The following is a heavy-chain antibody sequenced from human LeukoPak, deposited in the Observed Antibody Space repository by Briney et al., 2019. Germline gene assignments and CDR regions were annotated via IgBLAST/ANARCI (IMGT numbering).Heavy chain of an antibody. CDR1: GYTFTGYY. J-gene: IGHJ6*02. Sequence: ASVKVSCKASGYTFTGYYMHWVRQAPGQGLEWMGWINPKSGATTYAQKFQDRVTLTRDTSINTAYMDLGGLTSDDTAVFYCAKGATEGYYYYYGLDVWGQGTTVTVSS. CDR3: AKGATEGYYYYYGLDV. CDR2: INPKSGAT. V-gene: IGHV1-2*02.